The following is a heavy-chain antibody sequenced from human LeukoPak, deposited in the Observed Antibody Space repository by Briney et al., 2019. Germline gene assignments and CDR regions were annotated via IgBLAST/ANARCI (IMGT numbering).Heavy chain of an antibody. CDR3: ARAAVTTSRYFQH. CDR2: IYNSGHT. Sequence: KPSETLSLTCTVSGGSINNYYWSWIRQPPGKGLEWIGYIYNSGHTNYNPSLKSRVTISEDTSKNQLSLKLSSVTAADTAVYYCARAAVTTSRYFQHWGQGTLVTVSS. J-gene: IGHJ1*01. CDR1: GGSINNYY. V-gene: IGHV4-59*01. D-gene: IGHD4-17*01.